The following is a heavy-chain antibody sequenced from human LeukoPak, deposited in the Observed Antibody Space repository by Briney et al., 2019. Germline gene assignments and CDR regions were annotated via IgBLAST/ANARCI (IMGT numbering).Heavy chain of an antibody. CDR2: ITAYNGNT. D-gene: IGHD2-2*01. CDR1: GYTVTTYG. CDR3: ARYIVVVPAALDY. Sequence: GASVKLSCKASGYTVTTYGIIWGRQAPGQGLEWMGWITAYNGNTNYAQRLQGRVTMTTDTSTSTAYMELRSLRSDDTAVYYCARYIVVVPAALDYWGQGTLVTVSS. V-gene: IGHV1-18*01. J-gene: IGHJ4*02.